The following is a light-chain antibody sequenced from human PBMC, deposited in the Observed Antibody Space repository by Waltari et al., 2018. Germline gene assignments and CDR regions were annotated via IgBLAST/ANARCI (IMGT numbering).Light chain of an antibody. J-gene: IGLJ3*02. CDR3: HSFDTSLSDGVV. Sequence: QSMLTQPPSVSGAPGQRVTISCTGSSHNIGAGHDVHRYQVFPGTAPKLLIYVNNNRPSGFPDRFSGSKSGTSASLTITGLQAEDEADYYCHSFDTSLSDGVVFGGGTKVTVL. CDR2: VNN. V-gene: IGLV1-40*01. CDR1: SHNIGAGHD.